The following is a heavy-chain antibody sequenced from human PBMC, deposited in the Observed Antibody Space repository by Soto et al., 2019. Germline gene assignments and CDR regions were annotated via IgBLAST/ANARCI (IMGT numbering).Heavy chain of an antibody. Sequence: TLSLTCTVSGGSISSGGYYWSWIRQHPGKGLEWIGYIYYSGSTYYNPSLKSRVTISVDTSKNQFSLKLSSVTAADTAVYYCARERKGNPYDYWGQGTLVTVSS. J-gene: IGHJ4*02. CDR3: ARERKGNPYDY. CDR2: IYYSGST. D-gene: IGHD4-4*01. V-gene: IGHV4-31*03. CDR1: GGSISSGGYY.